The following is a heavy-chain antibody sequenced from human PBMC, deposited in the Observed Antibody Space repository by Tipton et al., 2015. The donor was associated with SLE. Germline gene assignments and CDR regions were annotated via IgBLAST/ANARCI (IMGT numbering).Heavy chain of an antibody. CDR2: ISSSGSTI. CDR3: ARDSDDRSGRAWEYYYYGMDV. V-gene: IGHV3-11*04. CDR1: GFTFSDYY. Sequence: GSLRLSCAASGFTFSDYYMSWIRQAPGKGLEWVSYISSSGSTIYYADSVKGRFTISRDNAKNSLYLQMNSLRAEDTAVYYCARDSDDRSGRAWEYYYYGMDVWGQGTTVTVSS. D-gene: IGHD3-10*01. J-gene: IGHJ6*02.